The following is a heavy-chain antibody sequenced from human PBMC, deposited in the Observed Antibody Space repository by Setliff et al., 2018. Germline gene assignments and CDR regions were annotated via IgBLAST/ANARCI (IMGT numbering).Heavy chain of an antibody. CDR1: GVSISRYY. CDR2: MYYRGST. CDR3: AGSVFDYYFDY. V-gene: IGHV4-59*01. Sequence: PSETLSLTCSVSGVSISRYYWSWLRQSPGKGLEWTGYMYYRGSTNYNPSLKSRVTMSVDTSKSQFSLNLTSVTAADTVMYFCAGSVFDYYFDYWGQGALVTVSS. J-gene: IGHJ4*02. D-gene: IGHD2-15*01.